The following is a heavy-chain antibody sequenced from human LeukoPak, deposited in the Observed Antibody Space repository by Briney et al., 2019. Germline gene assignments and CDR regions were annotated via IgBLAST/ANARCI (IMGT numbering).Heavy chain of an antibody. CDR1: GGTFSSYA. D-gene: IGHD2-2*01. Sequence: SVKVSCKASGGTFSSYAISWVRQAPGQGLEWMGGIIPIFGTANYAQKFQGRVTITADESTSTAYMELSSLRSEDTAVYYCARLYCSSTSCRGPFDPWGQGTLVTVSS. CDR2: IIPIFGTA. J-gene: IGHJ5*02. CDR3: ARLYCSSTSCRGPFDP. V-gene: IGHV1-69*13.